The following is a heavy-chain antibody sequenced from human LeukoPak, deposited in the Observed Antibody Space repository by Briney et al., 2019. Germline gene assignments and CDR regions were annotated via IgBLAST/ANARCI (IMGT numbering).Heavy chain of an antibody. D-gene: IGHD5-18*01. CDR2: IYYTGNT. Sequence: SSETLSLTCTVSGGSISPYYWSWIRQPPGKGLEWIGYIYYTGNTNYNPSLRSRVTISVDTSKTQLSLKLTSVTAADTAVYYCARIVPYNYGYVDSWGQGTLITVSS. V-gene: IGHV4-59*01. CDR3: ARIVPYNYGYVDS. CDR1: GGSISPYY. J-gene: IGHJ4*02.